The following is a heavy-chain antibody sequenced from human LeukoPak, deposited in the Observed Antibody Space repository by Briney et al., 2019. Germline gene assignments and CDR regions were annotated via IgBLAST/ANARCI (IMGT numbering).Heavy chain of an antibody. D-gene: IGHD1-26*01. J-gene: IGHJ4*02. V-gene: IGHV3-74*01. CDR1: GLTFSSNW. CDR3: AREVGATRFDY. Sequence: GGSLRLSCAASGLTFSSNWMHWVRQAPGKGLVWVSRINSDGSNTNYADSVKGRFTISRDNAKNTLYLQMNSLRAEDTAVYYCAREVGATRFDYWGQGTLVTVSA. CDR2: INSDGSNT.